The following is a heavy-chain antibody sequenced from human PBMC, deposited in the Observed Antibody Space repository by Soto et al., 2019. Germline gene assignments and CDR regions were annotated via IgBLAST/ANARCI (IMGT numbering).Heavy chain of an antibody. D-gene: IGHD4-4*01. J-gene: IGHJ6*02. CDR3: AKGGYMTTATRYYYGMDV. V-gene: IGHV3-23*01. CDR1: GFTFSSYA. Sequence: PGGSLRLSCAASGFTFSSYAMSWVRQAPGKGLEWVSAISGSGGSTYYADSVKGRFTISRDNSKNTLYLQMNSLRAEDTAVYCCAKGGYMTTATRYYYGMDVWGQGTTVTVSS. CDR2: ISGSGGST.